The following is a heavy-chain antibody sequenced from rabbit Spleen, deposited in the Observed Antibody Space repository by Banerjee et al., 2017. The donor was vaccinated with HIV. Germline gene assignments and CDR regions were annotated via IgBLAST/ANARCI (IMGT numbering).Heavy chain of an antibody. D-gene: IGHD1-1*01. J-gene: IGHJ4*01. Sequence: QEQLVESGGGLVQPEGSLTLTCTASGFSFSSRYYMCWVRQAPGKGLEWIGCIYAATGKPVYATWAKGRFTISRTSSTTVTLRMTSLTAADRATYFCARDLVGVIGWNFYLWGPGTLVTVS. CDR1: GFSFSSRYY. V-gene: IGHV1S45*01. CDR3: ARDLVGVIGWNFYL. CDR2: IYAATGKP.